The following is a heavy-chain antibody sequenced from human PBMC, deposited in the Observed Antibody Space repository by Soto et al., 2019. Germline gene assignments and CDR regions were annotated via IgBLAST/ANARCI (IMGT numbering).Heavy chain of an antibody. V-gene: IGHV3-23*01. D-gene: IGHD1-26*01. CDR1: GLAFNSYG. Sequence: GGSLRHSCAASGLAFNSYGMLWVRQAPGKGLECVACIGGSGDKTYYADSVKGRFTISRDNSKNTVSLHMNSLRVDDTAVYFCAKDRFGIVGPVDYWGPGTLVTVSS. CDR2: IGGSGDKT. CDR3: AKDRFGIVGPVDY. J-gene: IGHJ4*02.